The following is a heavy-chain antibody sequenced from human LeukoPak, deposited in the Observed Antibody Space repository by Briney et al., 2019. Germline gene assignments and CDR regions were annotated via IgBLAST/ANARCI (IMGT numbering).Heavy chain of an antibody. CDR3: AKDLSSGWPYYFDY. J-gene: IGHJ4*02. Sequence: PGGSLRLSCAASGFTFSGSGMHWVRQAPGKGLEWVAFIRYHGSDKFYADSVKGRFTISRDNSKNTLYLQMNSLRAEDTAVYYCAKDLSSGWPYYFDYWGQGTLVTVSS. V-gene: IGHV3-30*02. CDR2: IRYHGSDK. D-gene: IGHD6-19*01. CDR1: GFTFSGSG.